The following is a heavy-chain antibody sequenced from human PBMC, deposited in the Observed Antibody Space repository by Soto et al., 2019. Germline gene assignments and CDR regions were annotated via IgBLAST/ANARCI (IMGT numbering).Heavy chain of an antibody. J-gene: IGHJ4*02. CDR1: GGSISSSSYY. CDR3: ARLPITENAVFDY. Sequence: PSETLSLTCTVSGGSISSSSYYWGWIRQTPAKGLEWIGSIYYSGSTYYNPSLKSRVTISVDTYKNQFSLKLSSVTAADPPVYYCARLPITENAVFDYCGQGTLVTVSS. D-gene: IGHD3-10*01. CDR2: IYYSGST. V-gene: IGHV4-39*01.